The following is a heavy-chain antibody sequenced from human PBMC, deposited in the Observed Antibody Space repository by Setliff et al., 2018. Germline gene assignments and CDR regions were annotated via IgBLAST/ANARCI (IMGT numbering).Heavy chain of an antibody. J-gene: IGHJ6*03. Sequence: ASVKVSCKASGYTFTSNLINWVRQAPGQGLEWMGWINTNTGNSTYSQGFTGRIVFSLEASSNTAYLQISNLETEDTGVYYCSRETWYDEGYSYMDVWGKGTAVTVS. CDR2: INTNTGNS. D-gene: IGHD1-1*01. CDR3: SRETWYDEGYSYMDV. V-gene: IGHV7-4-1*02. CDR1: GYTFTSNL.